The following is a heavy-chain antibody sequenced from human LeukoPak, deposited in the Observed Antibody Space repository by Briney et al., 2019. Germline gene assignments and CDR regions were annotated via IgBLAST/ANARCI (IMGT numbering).Heavy chain of an antibody. V-gene: IGHV2-70*11. Sequence: SGPALVKPTQTLTLTCTFSGFSLSTSGMCVSWIRQPPGKALEWLARIDWDDDKYYSTSLKTRLTISKDTSKNQVVLTMTNMDPVDTATYYCARGGYCGSTSCFDYWGQGTLVTVSS. CDR2: IDWDDDK. CDR1: GFSLSTSGMC. D-gene: IGHD2-2*01. J-gene: IGHJ4*02. CDR3: ARGGYCGSTSCFDY.